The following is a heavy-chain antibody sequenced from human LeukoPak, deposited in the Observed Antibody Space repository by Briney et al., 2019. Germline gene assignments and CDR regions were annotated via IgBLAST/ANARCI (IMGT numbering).Heavy chain of an antibody. CDR1: GFTFSNAW. V-gene: IGHV3-15*01. Sequence: KPGGSLRLSCAASGFTFSNAWMSWVRQAPGKGREWVGRIKSEADGGTADYAAPVTGRFTISRDDSKTTLYLQMNSLKTEDTGVYYCTTDLRWELTPPDYWGQGPLVTVSS. D-gene: IGHD3-10*01. CDR3: TTDLRWELTPPDY. J-gene: IGHJ4*02. CDR2: IKSEADGGTA.